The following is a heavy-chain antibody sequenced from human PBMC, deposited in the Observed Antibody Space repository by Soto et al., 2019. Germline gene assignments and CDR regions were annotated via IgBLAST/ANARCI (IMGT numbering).Heavy chain of an antibody. J-gene: IGHJ4*02. Sequence: GGSLRLSCAASRFTFSNAWMNCVRQAPGKGLEWVGRIKSKTDGGTTDYAAPVKGRFTISRDDSKNTLYLQMNSLKTEDTAVYYCTTVASDCVGVDGDTRYYWGQGSLVPVSS. D-gene: IGHD4-17*01. V-gene: IGHV3-15*07. CDR1: RFTFSNAW. CDR3: TTVASDCVGVDGDTRYY. CDR2: IKSKTDGGTT.